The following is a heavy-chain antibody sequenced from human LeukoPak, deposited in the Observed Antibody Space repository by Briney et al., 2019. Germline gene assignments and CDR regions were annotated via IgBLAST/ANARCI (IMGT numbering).Heavy chain of an antibody. J-gene: IGHJ4*02. CDR1: GGSISSYY. D-gene: IGHD3-10*01. Sequence: PSETLSLTCTVSGGSISSYYWSWIRQPPGKGLEWIGYIYSSGSTNYNASLKSRVTMSVDTSKNQFSLKLSSVTAADTAVYYCAREVSARDGSLGRPFDYWGQGTLVTVSS. CDR3: AREVSARDGSLGRPFDY. CDR2: IYSSGST. V-gene: IGHV4-59*12.